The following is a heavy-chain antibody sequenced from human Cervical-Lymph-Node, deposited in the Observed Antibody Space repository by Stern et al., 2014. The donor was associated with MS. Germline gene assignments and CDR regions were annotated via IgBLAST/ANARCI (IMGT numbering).Heavy chain of an antibody. V-gene: IGHV3-21*01. CDR3: ARVSGYGDDFDY. Sequence: EVQLVESGGGLVKPGGSLRLSCAASGFTFSSSSMNWVRQAPGKGLEWVSSISSSSSYIYYADSVKGRFTISRDNAKNSLYLQMNSLRAEDTAVYYCARVSGYGDDFDYWGQGTLVTVSS. D-gene: IGHD4-17*01. J-gene: IGHJ4*02. CDR1: GFTFSSSS. CDR2: ISSSSSYI.